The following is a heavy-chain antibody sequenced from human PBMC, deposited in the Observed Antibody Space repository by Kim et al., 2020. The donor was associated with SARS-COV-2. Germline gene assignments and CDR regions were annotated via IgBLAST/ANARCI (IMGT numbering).Heavy chain of an antibody. CDR3: ASLAVAGHDY. D-gene: IGHD6-19*01. J-gene: IGHJ4*02. Sequence: SETLSLTCAVYGGSFSGYYWSWIRQPPGKGLEWIGEINHSGSTNYNPSLKSRVTISVDTSKNQFSLKLSSVTAADTAVYYCASLAVAGHDYWGQGTLVTVSS. CDR2: INHSGST. CDR1: GGSFSGYY. V-gene: IGHV4-34*01.